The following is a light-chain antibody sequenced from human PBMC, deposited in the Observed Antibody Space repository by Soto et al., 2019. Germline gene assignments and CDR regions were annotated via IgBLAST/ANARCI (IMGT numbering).Light chain of an antibody. CDR3: QQYGASPPWT. J-gene: IGKJ1*01. CDR1: QDISSSY. Sequence: EIVLTQSPGTLSLSPGERATLSCRASQDISSSYLAWYQQKLGQAPRLLIYGASSRATGIPDRFSGSGSGTDFTLTISRLEPEDFAVFYCQQYGASPPWTFGQGTKVEFK. CDR2: GAS. V-gene: IGKV3-20*01.